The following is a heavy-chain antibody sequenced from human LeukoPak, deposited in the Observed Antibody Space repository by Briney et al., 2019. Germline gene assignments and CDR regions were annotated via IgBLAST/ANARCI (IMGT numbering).Heavy chain of an antibody. J-gene: IGHJ3*02. V-gene: IGHV3-74*03. CDR1: GFSFSSYW. CDR3: ARGGLNALEAFDI. D-gene: IGHD1-1*01. CDR2: INGDGSST. Sequence: GGSLRLSCAASGFSFSSYWMHWVRQAPGKGLVWVSRINGDGSSTKYADSVKGRFTISRDNAKNTLYLQMNSLRAEDTAVYYCARGGLNALEAFDIWGQGTLVTVCS.